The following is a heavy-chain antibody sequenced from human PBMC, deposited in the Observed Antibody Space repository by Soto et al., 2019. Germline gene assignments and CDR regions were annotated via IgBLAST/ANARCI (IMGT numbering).Heavy chain of an antibody. V-gene: IGHV1-3*01. CDR2: INAGNGNT. CDR1: GYTFTSYA. J-gene: IGHJ4*02. Sequence: QVQLVQSGAEVKKPGASVKVSCKASGYTFTSYAMHWVRQAPGQRLEWMGWINAGNGNTKYSLKVQGRVPITRDTPASTAYLQLSTLRSEVTAGYFFTRGNVYYSVDYWGQGPLLSVSS. CDR3: TRGNVYYSVDY. D-gene: IGHD3-22*01.